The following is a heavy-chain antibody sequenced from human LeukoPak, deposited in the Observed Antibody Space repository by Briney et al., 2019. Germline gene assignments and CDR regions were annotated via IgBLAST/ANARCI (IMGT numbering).Heavy chain of an antibody. CDR1: GYTFTSFG. Sequence: SVKVSCKASGYTFTSFGINWVRQAPGQGLEWMGGIIPIFGTANYAQKFQGRVTITADESTSTAYMELSSLRSEDTAVYYCARSGAMYYYDSSGDAFDIWGQGTMVTVSS. CDR2: IIPIFGTA. D-gene: IGHD3-22*01. CDR3: ARSGAMYYYDSSGDAFDI. V-gene: IGHV1-69*13. J-gene: IGHJ3*02.